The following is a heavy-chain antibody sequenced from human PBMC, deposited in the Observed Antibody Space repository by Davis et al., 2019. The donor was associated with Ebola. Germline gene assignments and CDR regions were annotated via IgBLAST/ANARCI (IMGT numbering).Heavy chain of an antibody. CDR1: GGSFSDYY. Sequence: MPSETLSLTCAVYGGSFSDYYWTWLRPPPGQGLEWIGYIYYSGSTNYNPSLKSRVTISVDTSKNQFSLKLSSVTAADTAVYYCARVGGAAMADNWFDPWGQGTLVTVSS. CDR2: IYYSGST. D-gene: IGHD5-18*01. V-gene: IGHV4-59*01. CDR3: ARVGGAAMADNWFDP. J-gene: IGHJ5*02.